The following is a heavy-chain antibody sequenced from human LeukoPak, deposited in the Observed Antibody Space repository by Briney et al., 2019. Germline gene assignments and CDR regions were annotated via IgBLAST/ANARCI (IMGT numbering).Heavy chain of an antibody. V-gene: IGHV3-74*01. J-gene: IGHJ4*02. Sequence: PGGSLSLSCAASGFTFSIYWVHCVSHAHGRVMVWVSRISSEGSSTTYADSVKGRFTISRDNAKDTLYLQMNSLRAEDTAVYYCVRSAFLTTEFYFDYWGQGTLVTVSS. CDR1: GFTFSIYW. CDR2: ISSEGSST. D-gene: IGHD4-11*01. CDR3: VRSAFLTTEFYFDY.